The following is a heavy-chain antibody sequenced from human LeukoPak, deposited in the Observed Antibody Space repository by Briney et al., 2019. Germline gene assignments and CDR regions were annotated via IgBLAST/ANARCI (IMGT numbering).Heavy chain of an antibody. Sequence: TSETLSLTCAVYGGSFSGYYWSWIRQPPGKGLEWIGEINHSGSTNYNPSLKSRVTISVDTSKNQFSLKLSSVTAADTAVYYCARSWVLLPFDYWGQGTLVTVSS. CDR3: ARSWVLLPFDY. CDR2: INHSGST. CDR1: GGSFSGYY. J-gene: IGHJ4*02. V-gene: IGHV4-34*01. D-gene: IGHD2-15*01.